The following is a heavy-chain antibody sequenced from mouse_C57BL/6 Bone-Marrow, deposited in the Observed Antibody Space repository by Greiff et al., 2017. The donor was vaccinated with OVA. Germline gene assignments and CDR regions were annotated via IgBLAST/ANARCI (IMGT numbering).Heavy chain of an antibody. CDR2: ISSGGSYT. CDR3: ASLTTVVARGY. Sequence: EVKLVESGGDLVKPGGSLKLSCAASGFTFSSYGMSWVRQTPDKRLEWVATISSGGSYTYYPDSVKGRFTISRDNAKNNLYLQMSHLKSEDTAMYYCASLTTVVARGYWGQGTTLTVSS. D-gene: IGHD1-1*01. J-gene: IGHJ2*01. CDR1: GFTFSSYG. V-gene: IGHV5-6*01.